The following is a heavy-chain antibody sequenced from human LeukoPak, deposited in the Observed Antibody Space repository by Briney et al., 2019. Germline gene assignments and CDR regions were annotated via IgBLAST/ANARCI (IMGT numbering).Heavy chain of an antibody. D-gene: IGHD6-6*01. J-gene: IGHJ3*02. CDR1: GYTFTGYY. CDR3: ARAPRVPAPDAFDI. V-gene: IGHV1-2*02. CDR2: INPNSGGT. Sequence: ASVKVSCKASGYTFTGYYMHWVRQAPGQGLEWMGWINPNSGGTNYAQKFQGRVTMTRDTSISTAYMELSRLRSDDTAVYYYARAPRVPAPDAFDIWGQGTMVTVSS.